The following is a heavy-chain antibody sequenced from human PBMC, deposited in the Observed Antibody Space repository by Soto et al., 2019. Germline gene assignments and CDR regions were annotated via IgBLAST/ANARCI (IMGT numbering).Heavy chain of an antibody. V-gene: IGHV3-23*01. Sequence: GGSLRLSCAASGFTFSSYAMSWVRQAPGKGLEWVSAISGSGGSTYYADSVKGRFTISRDNSKNTLYLQMNSLRAEDTAVYYCARHGGITMVSFIDYWGQGTLVTVSS. D-gene: IGHD3-10*01. J-gene: IGHJ4*02. CDR3: ARHGGITMVSFIDY. CDR1: GFTFSSYA. CDR2: ISGSGGST.